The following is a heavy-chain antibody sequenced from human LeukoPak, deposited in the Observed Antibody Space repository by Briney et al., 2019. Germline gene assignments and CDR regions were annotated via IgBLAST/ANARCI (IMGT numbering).Heavy chain of an antibody. Sequence: PGGSLRLSCAASGFTVSSNYMSWVRQAPGKGLEWVSVIYSGGSTYYADSVKGRFTISRDNSKNTLYLQMNSLRAEDTAVYYCATRQYSSGYYGMDVWGQGTTVTVSS. V-gene: IGHV3-53*01. CDR3: ATRQYSSGYYGMDV. CDR2: IYSGGST. D-gene: IGHD6-19*01. CDR1: GFTVSSNY. J-gene: IGHJ6*02.